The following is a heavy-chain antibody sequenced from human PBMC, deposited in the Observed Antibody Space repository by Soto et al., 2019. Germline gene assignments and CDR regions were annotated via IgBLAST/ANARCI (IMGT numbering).Heavy chain of an antibody. D-gene: IGHD6-19*01. J-gene: IGHJ4*02. Sequence: EVQLLESGGGLVQPGGSLRLSCAASGFSFSSYAMNWVRQAPGKGLEWDSVISGSGDSTYYADSVKGRFTISRDNSKNTLYLQMISLRAEDTAVYYCARRSSGWYFDYWGQGTLVIVSS. CDR2: ISGSGDST. CDR3: ARRSSGWYFDY. V-gene: IGHV3-23*01. CDR1: GFSFSSYA.